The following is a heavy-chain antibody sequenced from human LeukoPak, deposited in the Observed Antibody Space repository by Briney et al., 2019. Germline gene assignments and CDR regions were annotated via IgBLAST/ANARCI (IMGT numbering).Heavy chain of an antibody. CDR1: GYTFTSYG. J-gene: IGHJ4*02. D-gene: IGHD3-10*01. V-gene: IGHV1-18*01. CDR3: ARTTYYYGSGSYPADY. Sequence: ASVKVSRKASGYTFTSYGISWVRQAPGQGLEWMGWISAYNGNTNYAQKLQGRVTMTTDTSTSTAYMELRSLRSDGTAVYYCARTTYYYGSGSYPADYWGQGTLVTVSS. CDR2: ISAYNGNT.